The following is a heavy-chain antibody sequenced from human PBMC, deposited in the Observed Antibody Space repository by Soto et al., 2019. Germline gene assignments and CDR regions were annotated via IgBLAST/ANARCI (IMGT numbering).Heavy chain of an antibody. CDR2: ISYDGSNK. D-gene: IGHD3-22*01. Sequence: QVQLVESGGGVVQPGRSLRLSCAASGFTFSSYAMHWVRQAPGKGLEWVAVISYDGSNKYYADSVKGRFTISRDNSKNTLYLQMNSLRAEDTAVYNCAKDGLPYYYDSSGYPNWFDPWGQGTLVTVSS. CDR3: AKDGLPYYYDSSGYPNWFDP. J-gene: IGHJ5*02. V-gene: IGHV3-30-3*01. CDR1: GFTFSSYA.